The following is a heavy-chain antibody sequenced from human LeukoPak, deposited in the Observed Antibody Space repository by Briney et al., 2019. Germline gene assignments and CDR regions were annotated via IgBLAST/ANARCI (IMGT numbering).Heavy chain of an antibody. D-gene: IGHD6-13*01. V-gene: IGHV1-69*05. CDR1: GGTFSSYA. CDR3: AREFSIAAAKWFDP. CDR2: IIPIFGTA. J-gene: IGHJ5*02. Sequence: ASVKVSCKASGGTFSSYAISWVRQAPGQGLEWMGGIIPIFGTANYAQKFQGRVTITTDESTSTAYMELSSLRSEDTAVYYCAREFSIAAAKWFDPWGQGTLVTVSS.